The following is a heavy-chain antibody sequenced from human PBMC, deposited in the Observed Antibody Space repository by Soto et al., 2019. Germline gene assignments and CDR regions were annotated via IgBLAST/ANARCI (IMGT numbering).Heavy chain of an antibody. Sequence: QVQMVQSGAEVKKPGASVNVSCKASGYTFTGLYIHWVRQAPGQGLGWMGWINPNSGGTNYAQKVQGRVTMTRDTSISTVYMELRRLRSDDTAVYYCARAGLAAPLSGEYAMDVWGQGTTVTVSS. CDR2: INPNSGGT. CDR3: ARAGLAAPLSGEYAMDV. J-gene: IGHJ6*02. CDR1: GYTFTGLY. V-gene: IGHV1-2*02. D-gene: IGHD1-26*01.